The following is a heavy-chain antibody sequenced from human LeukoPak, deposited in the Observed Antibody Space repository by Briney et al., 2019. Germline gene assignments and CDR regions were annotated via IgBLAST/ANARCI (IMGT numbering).Heavy chain of an antibody. J-gene: IGHJ4*02. D-gene: IGHD2-15*01. Sequence: GGSLRLSCAASGFTFSSYAMSWVRQAPGKGLEWVSAISGSGGSTYYADSVKGRFTISRDNSKNTLYLQMNSLRAEDTAVHYCASTQRGDYFDYWGQGTPATVSS. CDR1: GFTFSSYA. CDR2: ISGSGGST. V-gene: IGHV3-23*01. CDR3: ASTQRGDYFDY.